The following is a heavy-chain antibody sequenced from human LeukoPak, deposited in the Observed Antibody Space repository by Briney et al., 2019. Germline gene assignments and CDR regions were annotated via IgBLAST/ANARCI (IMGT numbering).Heavy chain of an antibody. V-gene: IGHV4-59*08. CDR1: GGSINNYY. CDR3: ARHLGGYYLYYFDY. CDR2: IYYSGST. Sequence: PSETLSLTCTVSGGSINNYYWGWIRQPPGRGLEWIGYIYYSGSTNYSPSLKSRVTISVDTSKNQFSLKLSSVTAADTAVYYCARHLGGYYLYYFDYWGQGTLVTVSS. D-gene: IGHD3-22*01. J-gene: IGHJ4*02.